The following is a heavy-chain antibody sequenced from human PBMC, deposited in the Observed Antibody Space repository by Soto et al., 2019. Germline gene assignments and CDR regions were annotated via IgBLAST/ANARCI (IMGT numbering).Heavy chain of an antibody. J-gene: IGHJ4*02. CDR2: VYSGGGT. V-gene: IGHV4-59*12. CDR3: ASSLYDFWSGYWTPNFDY. CDR1: GGSLRGYS. Sequence: SETLSLTCTVSGGSLRGYSWSWIRQSPGKGLEWIGYVYSGGGTNYSPSFMGRVTISVDTTDNQFSLKLSSVTAADTAVYYCASSLYDFWSGYWTPNFDYWGQGTLVTVSS. D-gene: IGHD3-3*01.